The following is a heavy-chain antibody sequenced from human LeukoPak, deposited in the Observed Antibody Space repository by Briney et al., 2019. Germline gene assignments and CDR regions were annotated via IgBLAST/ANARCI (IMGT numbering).Heavy chain of an antibody. Sequence: PSETLSLTCTVSGGSISYYNWTWIRQPPGQGLEWIGYISDSGRTSYNPSLKSRVAISVDTSKNQFSLKLSSVTAADTAVYYCARFYYDSSGYWDYYYGMDVWGQGTTVTVSS. CDR3: ARFYYDSSGYWDYYYGMDV. CDR1: GGSISYYN. CDR2: ISDSGRT. J-gene: IGHJ6*02. D-gene: IGHD3-22*01. V-gene: IGHV4-59*01.